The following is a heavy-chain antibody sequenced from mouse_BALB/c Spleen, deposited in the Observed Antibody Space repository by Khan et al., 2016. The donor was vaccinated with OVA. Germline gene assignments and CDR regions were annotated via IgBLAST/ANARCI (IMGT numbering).Heavy chain of an antibody. CDR2: VSSGGHYT. CDR3: ARRAYYYDSEGFAY. V-gene: IGHV5-6*01. Sequence: EVQLVESGGDLVKPGGSLKLSCAASGFTFSTYGMSWVRQTPDKRLEWVATVSSGGHYTYYPDTVKGRFTISRDNAKNTLYLQMSSLKSEDTAMFYGARRAYYYDSEGFAYWGQGTLVTVSA. J-gene: IGHJ3*01. CDR1: GFTFSTYG. D-gene: IGHD1-1*01.